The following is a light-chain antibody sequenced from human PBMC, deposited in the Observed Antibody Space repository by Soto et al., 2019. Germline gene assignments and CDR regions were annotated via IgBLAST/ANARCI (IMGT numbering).Light chain of an antibody. Sequence: DIQMTQSPSTVSASVGDRVTITCRASQSISNWLAWYQQKPGEAPKLLIYKASTLDSGVPSRFSGSGSGTEFTLTIRSLQPDDFATYYCQQYDSYSYTFGQGTKLEIK. CDR3: QQYDSYSYT. CDR1: QSISNW. V-gene: IGKV1-5*03. J-gene: IGKJ2*01. CDR2: KAS.